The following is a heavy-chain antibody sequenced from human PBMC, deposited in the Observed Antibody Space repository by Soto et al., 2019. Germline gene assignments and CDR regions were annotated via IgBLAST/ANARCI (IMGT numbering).Heavy chain of an antibody. J-gene: IGHJ4*02. CDR2: INAGNGNT. CDR3: ARRGGSYCDY. D-gene: IGHD1-26*01. Sequence: QVQLVQSGAEVKKPGASVKASCKASGYTFTSYAMHWVRQAPGQRLEWMGWINAGNGNTKCSQKFQGRVTITRDTSASTAYMELSSLRSEDTAVYYCARRGGSYCDYWGQGTLVTVSS. CDR1: GYTFTSYA. V-gene: IGHV1-3*01.